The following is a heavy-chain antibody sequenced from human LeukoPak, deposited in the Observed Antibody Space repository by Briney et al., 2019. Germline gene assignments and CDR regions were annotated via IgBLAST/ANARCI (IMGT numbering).Heavy chain of an antibody. CDR3: AGERQYFGESD. Sequence: KPSETLSLTCTVSGGSISSYYWSWIRQPPGKGLEWIGYIYYSGSTNYNPSLKSRVTISVDTSKNQFSLKLSSVTAADTAVYYCAGERQYFGESDWGKGTLVTVSS. V-gene: IGHV4-59*01. CDR1: GGSISSYY. J-gene: IGHJ4*02. D-gene: IGHD3-10*01. CDR2: IYYSGST.